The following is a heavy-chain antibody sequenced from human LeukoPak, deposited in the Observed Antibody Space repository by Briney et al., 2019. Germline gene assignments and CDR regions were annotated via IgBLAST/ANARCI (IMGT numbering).Heavy chain of an antibody. CDR1: GYSISSGYY. V-gene: IGHV4-38-2*02. Sequence: SETLSLTCTVSGYSISSGYYWGWIRQPPGKGLEWIGSIYHSGSTYYNPSLKSRVTISVDTSKNQFSLQLNSVTPEDTAVYYCARVPIRFAEKSSGWTYYYYYMDVWGKGTTVTVSS. D-gene: IGHD6-19*01. CDR3: ARVPIRFAEKSSGWTYYYYYMDV. CDR2: IYHSGST. J-gene: IGHJ6*03.